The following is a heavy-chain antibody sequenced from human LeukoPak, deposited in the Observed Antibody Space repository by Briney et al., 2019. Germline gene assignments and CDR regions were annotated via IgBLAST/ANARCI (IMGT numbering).Heavy chain of an antibody. CDR3: ARGPGDFDASDI. CDR1: GFTFSSYW. Sequence: GGSLRLSCEASGFTFSSYWMSWVRQAPGKGPEWVAHIKENGNEQYYADSVKGRFTISRDNVKRSLCPQMNSLRAEDTAVYYCARGPGDFDASDIWGQGTVVTVSS. D-gene: IGHD1-14*01. CDR2: IKENGNEQ. J-gene: IGHJ3*02. V-gene: IGHV3-7*01.